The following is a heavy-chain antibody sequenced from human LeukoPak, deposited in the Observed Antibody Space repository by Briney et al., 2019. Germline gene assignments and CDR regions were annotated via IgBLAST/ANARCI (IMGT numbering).Heavy chain of an antibody. D-gene: IGHD2-2*01. J-gene: IGHJ6*04. V-gene: IGHV1-69*01. CDR2: IIPIFGTA. CDR1: GGTFSSYA. CDR3: ARGSYQLPLEVYYYGMDV. Sequence: ASVKVSCKASGGTFSSYAISWVRQAPGQGLEWMGGIIPIFGTANYAQKFQGRVTITADESTSTAYMELSSLRSEDTAVYYCARGSYQLPLEVYYYGMDVWGKGTTVTVS.